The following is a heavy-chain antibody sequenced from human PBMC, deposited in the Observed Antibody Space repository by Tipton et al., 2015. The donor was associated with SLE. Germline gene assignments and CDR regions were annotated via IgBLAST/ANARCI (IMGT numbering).Heavy chain of an antibody. CDR2: IYHSGST. J-gene: IGHJ4*02. CDR1: GYSISSGDY. Sequence: TLSLTCAVSGYSISSGDYWGWIRQPPGKGLEWIGSIYHSGSTYYNPSLKSRVTISVDTSKNQFSLKLSSVTAADTAVYYCARLLYYYDSSGYLDYWGQGTLVTVSS. CDR3: ARLLYYYDSSGYLDY. D-gene: IGHD3-22*01. V-gene: IGHV4-38-2*01.